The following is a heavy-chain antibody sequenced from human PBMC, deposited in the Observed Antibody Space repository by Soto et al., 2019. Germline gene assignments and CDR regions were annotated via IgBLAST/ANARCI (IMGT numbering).Heavy chain of an antibody. J-gene: IGHJ5*02. D-gene: IGHD2-8*02. V-gene: IGHV3-33*01. Sequence: QAHLVESGGGVVQPGGSLRLSCTTSGFTFNTFALHWVRQAPGKGLEWVAIIWSDGNDKDYADSVKGRFIISRDNSKTMLALPMNNLRAEDTAVYYCVRGSYHSDGVRHNVGFFGPWGQGTLVTVSS. CDR3: VRGSYHSDGVRHNVGFFGP. CDR1: GFTFNTFA. CDR2: IWSDGNDK.